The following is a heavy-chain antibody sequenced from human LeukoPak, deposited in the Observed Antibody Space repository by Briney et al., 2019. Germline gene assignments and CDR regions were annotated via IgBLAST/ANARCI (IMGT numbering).Heavy chain of an antibody. D-gene: IGHD6-19*01. J-gene: IGHJ4*02. CDR3: ARESETSGWYDY. Sequence: GGSLRLSCAAPGFIFDNYAIHWVRQAPGKGLEWVSLSGDGGSTFYSDSVRGRFSISRDNNRKSLSLQMSSLRSEDTALYYCARESETSGWYDYWGQGTLVTVSS. CDR1: GFIFDNYA. CDR2: SGDGGST. V-gene: IGHV3-43*02.